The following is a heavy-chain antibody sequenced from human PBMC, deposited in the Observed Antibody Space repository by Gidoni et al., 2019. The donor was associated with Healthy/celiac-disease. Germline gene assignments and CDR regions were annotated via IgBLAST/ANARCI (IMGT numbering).Heavy chain of an antibody. V-gene: IGHV3-21*01. J-gene: IGHJ4*02. CDR1: GFTFSSYS. Sequence: VQLVESGGGLVKPGGSLRLSCAASGFTFSSYSMNWVRQAPGKGLEWVSSISSSSSYIYYADSVKGRFTISRDNAKNSLYLQMNSLRAEDTAVYYCARELSCSGGSCYSSAYWGQGTLVTVSS. CDR2: ISSSSSYI. CDR3: ARELSCSGGSCYSSAY. D-gene: IGHD2-15*01.